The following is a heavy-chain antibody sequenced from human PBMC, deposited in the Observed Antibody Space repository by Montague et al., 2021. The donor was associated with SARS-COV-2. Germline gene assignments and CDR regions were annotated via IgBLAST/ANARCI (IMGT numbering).Heavy chain of an antibody. D-gene: IGHD2-2*01. V-gene: IGHV6-1*01. J-gene: IGHJ4*02. Sequence: CAISGDSDASANPARNWNRHTPALDPEWLGMTYFTSKKSSEYALXVKSLLIISPDTSKNQFSLRLMSVTPDDTAVYYCARAYCSSTSCYPIDYWSQGTLVTVSS. CDR2: TYFTSKKSS. CDR1: GDSDASANPA. CDR3: ARAYCSSTSCYPIDY.